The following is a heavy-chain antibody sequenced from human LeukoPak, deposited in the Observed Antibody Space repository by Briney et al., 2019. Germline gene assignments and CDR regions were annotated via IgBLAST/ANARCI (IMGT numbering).Heavy chain of an antibody. CDR1: GGSISSYY. J-gene: IGHJ6*03. D-gene: IGHD3-16*01. CDR3: ARVRSKHVWRSYGSYYYYYYMDV. Sequence: SETLSLTCTVSGGSISSYYWSWIRQPAGKGLEWIGRIYTSGNTNYNPSLKRRGTMSVDTSKNQFSLQLSSVTAADTAVYYCARVRSKHVWRSYGSYYYYYYMDVWGKGTTVTISS. V-gene: IGHV4-4*07. CDR2: IYTSGNT.